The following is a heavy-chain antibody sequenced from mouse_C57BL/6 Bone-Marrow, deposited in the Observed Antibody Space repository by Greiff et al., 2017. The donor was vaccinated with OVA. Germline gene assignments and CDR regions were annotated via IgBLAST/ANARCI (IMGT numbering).Heavy chain of an antibody. Sequence: VQLKESGPGLVAPSQSLSITCTVSGFSLTSYGVHWVRQPPGKGLEWLVVIWSDGSTTYNSALKSRLSISKDNSKSQVFLKMNSLQTDDTAMYYCASSLYGSSYDYAMDYWGQGTSVTVSS. CDR1: GFSLTSYG. CDR3: ASSLYGSSYDYAMDY. CDR2: IWSDGST. V-gene: IGHV2-6*03. J-gene: IGHJ4*01. D-gene: IGHD1-1*01.